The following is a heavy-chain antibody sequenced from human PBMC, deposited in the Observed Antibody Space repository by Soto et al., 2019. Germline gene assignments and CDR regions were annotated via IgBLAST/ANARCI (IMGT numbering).Heavy chain of an antibody. V-gene: IGHV3-23*01. CDR2: ISGGGNDA. CDR3: ARSFFLAITDNEPFDY. CDR1: GFTFSSYA. Sequence: EVQLLESGGGLVQPGGSLVLSCAASGFTFSSYAMSWFRQAPGKGLEWVSSISGGGNDAYYADSVKGRFTISRDNSKNTLYLQMNSLRADDTAVHYCARSFFLAITDNEPFDYWGQGTLVTVSS. J-gene: IGHJ4*02. D-gene: IGHD1-20*01.